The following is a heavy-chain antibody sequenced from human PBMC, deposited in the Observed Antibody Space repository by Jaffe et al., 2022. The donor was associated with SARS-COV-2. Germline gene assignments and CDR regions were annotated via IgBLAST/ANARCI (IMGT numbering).Heavy chain of an antibody. D-gene: IGHD5-18*01. Sequence: QVQLVQSGAEVKKPGASVKVSCKASGYIFTSYDINWVRQATGQGLEWMGWMNPDSGDTGFAQKFQARVTMTRNLSTTTAYMELSSLTSDDTAVYYCAKKPQRSGLQYTATDDLWGQGTLVVVSA. CDR2: MNPDSGDT. V-gene: IGHV1-8*01. CDR1: GYIFTSYD. CDR3: AKKPQRSGLQYTATDDL. J-gene: IGHJ4*02.